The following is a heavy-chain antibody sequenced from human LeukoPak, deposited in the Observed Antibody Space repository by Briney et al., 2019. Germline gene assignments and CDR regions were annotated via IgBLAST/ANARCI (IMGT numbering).Heavy chain of an antibody. Sequence: SETLSLTCAVYGGSFSGYYWSWIRQPPGKGLEWIGEINHSGSTNDNPSLKSRVTISVDTSKNQFSLKLSSVTAADTAVYYCARGMYYYGSGSSFDNWGQGTLVTVSS. CDR2: INHSGST. D-gene: IGHD3-10*01. CDR1: GGSFSGYY. V-gene: IGHV4-34*01. J-gene: IGHJ4*02. CDR3: ARGMYYYGSGSSFDN.